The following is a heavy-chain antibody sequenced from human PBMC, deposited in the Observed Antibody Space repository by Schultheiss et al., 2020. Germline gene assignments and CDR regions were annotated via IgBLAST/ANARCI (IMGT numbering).Heavy chain of an antibody. V-gene: IGHV3-13*01. D-gene: IGHD3-22*01. CDR2: IGTAGDT. Sequence: GGSLRLSCAASGFTFSSYDMHWVRQATGKGLEWVSAIGTAGDTYYPGSVKGRFTISRDNAKNSLYLQMNSLRAEDTALYYCAKDQNYDSSGYFDYWGQGTLVTVSS. J-gene: IGHJ4*02. CDR1: GFTFSSYD. CDR3: AKDQNYDSSGYFDY.